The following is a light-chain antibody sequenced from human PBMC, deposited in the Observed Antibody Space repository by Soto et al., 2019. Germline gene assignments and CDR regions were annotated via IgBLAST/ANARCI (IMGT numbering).Light chain of an antibody. CDR3: QHYNTYSEA. Sequence: DIQMTQSPSTLSGSVGDRVTITCRASQTISSWLAWYQQKPGKAPKLLIYKASTLKSGVSSRFSGSGSGTEFTLTTSSLPPDDFATYYCQHYNTYSEAFGQGTKVELK. CDR1: QTISSW. J-gene: IGKJ1*01. CDR2: KAS. V-gene: IGKV1-5*03.